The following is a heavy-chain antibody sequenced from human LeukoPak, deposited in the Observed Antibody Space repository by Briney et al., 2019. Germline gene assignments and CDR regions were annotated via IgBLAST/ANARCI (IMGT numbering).Heavy chain of an antibody. CDR3: ARDRAPSGFYLGDFYY. CDR1: GFVFSHYW. Sequence: GGSLRLSCEASGFVFSHYWMSWVRQAPGKGLEWVSYISISSSYTKYADSVKGRFTISRDNAKKSLYLQMNSLRADDSAVYYCARDRAPSGFYLGDFYYWGQGALVTASS. CDR2: ISISSSYT. D-gene: IGHD3-22*01. J-gene: IGHJ4*02. V-gene: IGHV3-11*05.